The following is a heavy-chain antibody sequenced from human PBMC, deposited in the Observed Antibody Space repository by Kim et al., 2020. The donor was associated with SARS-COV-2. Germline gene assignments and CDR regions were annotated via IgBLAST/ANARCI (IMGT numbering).Heavy chain of an antibody. CDR3: ARGPPTGGVQLWLGACFDY. V-gene: IGHV1-2*04. J-gene: IGHJ4*02. CDR1: GYTFTGYY. D-gene: IGHD5-18*01. Sequence: ASVKVSCKASGYTFTGYYMHWVRQAPGQGLEWMGWINPNSGGTNYAQKFQGWVTMTRDTSISTAYMELSRLRSDDTAVYYCARGPPTGGVQLWLGACFDYWGQGTLVTVSS. CDR2: INPNSGGT.